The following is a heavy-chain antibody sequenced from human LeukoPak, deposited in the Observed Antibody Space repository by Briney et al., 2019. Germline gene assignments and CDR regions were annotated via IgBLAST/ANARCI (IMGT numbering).Heavy chain of an antibody. CDR1: GYTFTSHD. Sequence: ASVKVSCKASGYTFTSHDINWVRQATGQGLEWMGWMNPNSGNTGYAQKFQGRVTMTRNTSISTAYMGLSSLRSEDTAVYYCAREALAYGSGNRDYWGQGTLVTVSS. V-gene: IGHV1-8*01. CDR2: MNPNSGNT. D-gene: IGHD3-10*01. CDR3: AREALAYGSGNRDY. J-gene: IGHJ4*02.